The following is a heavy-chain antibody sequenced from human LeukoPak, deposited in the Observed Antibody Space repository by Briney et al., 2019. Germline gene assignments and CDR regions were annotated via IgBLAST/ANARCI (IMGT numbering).Heavy chain of an antibody. V-gene: IGHV4-39*02. CDR1: GGSISSSSYY. CDR3: ARERSGSSPHAFDI. D-gene: IGHD1-26*01. J-gene: IGHJ3*02. CDR2: IYYSGST. Sequence: PSETLSLTCTVSGGSISSSSYYWGWIRQPPGTGLEGIGSIYYSGSTYYNPPLKSRVTISVDTSKNQFSLKLSSVTAADTAVYYCARERSGSSPHAFDIWGQGTMVTVSS.